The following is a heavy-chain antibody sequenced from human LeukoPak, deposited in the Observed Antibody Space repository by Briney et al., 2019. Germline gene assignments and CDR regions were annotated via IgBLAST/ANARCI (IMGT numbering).Heavy chain of an antibody. J-gene: IGHJ4*02. CDR3: ARALKYYDILTGYKQWYYFDY. V-gene: IGHV4-38-2*02. Sequence: PSETLSLTCTVSGYSITSAYYWGWIRQPPGKGLEWIGSIYYSGSTYYNPSLRSRVTISVDTSKNQFSLKLSSVTAADTAVYYCARALKYYDILTGYKQWYYFDYWGQGTLVTVSS. D-gene: IGHD3-9*01. CDR1: GYSITSAYY. CDR2: IYYSGST.